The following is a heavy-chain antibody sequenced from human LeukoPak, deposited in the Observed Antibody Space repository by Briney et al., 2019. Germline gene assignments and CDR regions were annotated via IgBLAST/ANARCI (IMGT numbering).Heavy chain of an antibody. CDR3: ATHSGGY. Sequence: GGSLRLSRAASGFTVSSNYMTWVRQAPGKGLEWVSVIYTTGGTYYADSVRGRFTISRDNSKNMLYLQMNSLRAEDTAVYYCATHSGGYWGQGTLVTVSS. CDR1: GFTVSSNY. CDR2: IYTTGGT. D-gene: IGHD3-16*01. J-gene: IGHJ4*02. V-gene: IGHV3-66*01.